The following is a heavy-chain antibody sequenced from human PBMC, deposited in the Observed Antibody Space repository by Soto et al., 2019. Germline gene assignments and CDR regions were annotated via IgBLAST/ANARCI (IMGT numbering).Heavy chain of an antibody. Sequence: EVQLVESGGGLVQPGESLRLSCVGSGFTFNSYWMGGVRQAPGKGPQWVANIGRDGSEKSYVDSLKGRFPISRDNARRSVHLLMNSLGVEDTAVYYCAAWPLSSWFDYWGRGILVTVSS. V-gene: IGHV3-7*05. CDR2: IGRDGSEK. D-gene: IGHD6-13*01. J-gene: IGHJ4*02. CDR1: GFTFNSYW. CDR3: AAWPLSSWFDY.